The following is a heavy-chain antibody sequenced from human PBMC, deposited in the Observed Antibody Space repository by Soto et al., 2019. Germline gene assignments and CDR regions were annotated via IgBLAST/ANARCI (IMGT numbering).Heavy chain of an antibody. V-gene: IGHV1-69*13. J-gene: IGHJ6*02. CDR1: GGTFSSYA. D-gene: IGHD6-6*01. Sequence: SVKVSCKASGGTFSSYAISWVRQAPGQGLEWMGGIIPIFGTANYAQKFQGRVTITADESTSTAYMELSSLRSEDTAVYYFARAAYSSSPTTLYYGMDVWGQGTTVTVSS. CDR2: IIPIFGTA. CDR3: ARAAYSSSPTTLYYGMDV.